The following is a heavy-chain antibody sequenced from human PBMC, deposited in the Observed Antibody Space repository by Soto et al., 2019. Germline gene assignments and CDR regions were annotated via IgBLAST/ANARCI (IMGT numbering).Heavy chain of an antibody. CDR1: GFTFSNYW. J-gene: IGHJ3*01. V-gene: IGHV3-74*01. CDR3: ARDTSPVDYVAGIYYDALDV. D-gene: IGHD3-10*01. CDR2: INSNRSSA. Sequence: GRFLRLSCAASGFTFSNYWLHWVRQIPGEGLVWVSHINSNRSSASYADSVKGRFTISRDNSKNTLYLQMNSLRAEDTAVYYCARDTSPVDYVAGIYYDALDVWGPGTMVTVSS.